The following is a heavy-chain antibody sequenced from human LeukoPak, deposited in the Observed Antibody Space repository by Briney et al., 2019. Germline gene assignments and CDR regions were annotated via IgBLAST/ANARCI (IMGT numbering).Heavy chain of an antibody. D-gene: IGHD3-10*02. CDR2: ITSDGRTT. CDR3: VRDRYYVPDY. Sequence: GGPLRLSRVASGFTFSSTWMHWFRQGAGKGLVWLSRITSDGRTTIYADSVEGRFTISRDNAKNTLYLQMNSLRVEDTAVYYCVRDRYYVPDYWGQGTLVTVSS. V-gene: IGHV3-74*01. J-gene: IGHJ4*02. CDR1: GFTFSSTW.